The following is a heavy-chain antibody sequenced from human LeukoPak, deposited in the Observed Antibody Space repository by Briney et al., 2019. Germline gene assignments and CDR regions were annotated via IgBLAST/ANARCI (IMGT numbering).Heavy chain of an antibody. CDR2: IYTSGTI. J-gene: IGHJ6*03. V-gene: IGHV4-4*07. CDR1: GGSISSYY. Sequence: PSETLSLTCTVSGGSISSYYWSWIRQPAGTALEWIGRIYTSGTITYNPSLKSRVTMSVDTSKNQFSLKLSSVTAADTAVYYCAGDLRGYYYYYMDVWGKGTTVTISS. CDR3: AGDLRGYYYYYMDV.